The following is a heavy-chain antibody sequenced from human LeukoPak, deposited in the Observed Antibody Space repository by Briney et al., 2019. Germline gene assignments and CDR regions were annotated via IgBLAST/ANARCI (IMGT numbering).Heavy chain of an antibody. CDR1: GFTFSAYA. D-gene: IGHD3-22*01. CDR3: AKSTNYYDSSGYYICPDY. CDR2: ISSSGGST. Sequence: PGRSLRLSCAASGFTFSAYAMHWVRQAPGKGLEWVSTISSSGGSTNYADSVKGRFTISRDNSKNTLYLQMNSLRAEDTAVYYCAKSTNYYDSSGYYICPDYWGQGTLVTVSS. V-gene: IGHV3-23*01. J-gene: IGHJ4*02.